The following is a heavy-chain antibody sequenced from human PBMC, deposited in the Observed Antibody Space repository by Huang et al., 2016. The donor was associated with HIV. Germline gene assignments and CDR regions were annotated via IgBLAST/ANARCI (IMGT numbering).Heavy chain of an antibody. V-gene: IGHV1-8*01. CDR1: GYTFTNYD. J-gene: IGHJ6*02. Sequence: QVRLVQSGAEVKKPGASVKVSCKTSGYTFTNYDINWVRQATGQGLEYMGWVNPKSGGADYAQKFQGRVIMARDTSTRTVYMELSSLRSDDTAIYYCARGYDYNYGIDVWGQGTTVIVSS. CDR2: VNPKSGGA. CDR3: ARGYDYNYGIDV.